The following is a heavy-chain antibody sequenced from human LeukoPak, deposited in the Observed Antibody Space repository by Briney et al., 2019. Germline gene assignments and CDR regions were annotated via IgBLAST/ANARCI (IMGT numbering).Heavy chain of an antibody. J-gene: IGHJ6*03. V-gene: IGHV1-2*02. D-gene: IGHD1-26*01. CDR1: GYTFTGYY. CDR3: ARAGGAGATDYYYYYMDV. CDR2: INPDSGGT. Sequence: VSVKVSCKASGYTFTGYYMHWVRQAPGQGLEWMGWINPDSGGTNSAQQFQGRVTMTRDTSISTAYMELSRLRSDDTAVYYCARAGGAGATDYYYYYMDVWGKGTTVTISS.